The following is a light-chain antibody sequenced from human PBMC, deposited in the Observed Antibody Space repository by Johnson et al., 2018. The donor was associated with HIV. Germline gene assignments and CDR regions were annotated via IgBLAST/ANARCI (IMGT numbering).Light chain of an antibody. J-gene: IGLJ1*01. CDR3: GTWDSSLSAYV. CDR1: SSNIGNNY. V-gene: IGLV1-51*02. CDR2: ENN. Sequence: QSVLTQPPSVSAAPGQKVTISCSGSSSNIGNNYVSWYQQLPGTAPKLLIYENNKRPSGIPDRFSGSQSGTSATLGITGLQTGDEADYYCGTWDSSLSAYVFGTGNKVTVL.